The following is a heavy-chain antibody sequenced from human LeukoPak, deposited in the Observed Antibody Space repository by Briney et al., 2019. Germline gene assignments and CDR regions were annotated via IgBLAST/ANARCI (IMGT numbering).Heavy chain of an antibody. CDR3: ARTEDSGSAFDI. CDR1: GFTFSSYG. CDR2: IRYDGSNK. Sequence: GGSLRLSCAASGFTFSSYGMHWVRQAPGKGLEWVAFIRYDGSNKYYADSVRGRFTISRDNSKNTLYLQMNSLRAEDTAVYYCARTEDSGSAFDIWGQGTMVTVSS. J-gene: IGHJ3*02. V-gene: IGHV3-30*02. D-gene: IGHD1-14*01.